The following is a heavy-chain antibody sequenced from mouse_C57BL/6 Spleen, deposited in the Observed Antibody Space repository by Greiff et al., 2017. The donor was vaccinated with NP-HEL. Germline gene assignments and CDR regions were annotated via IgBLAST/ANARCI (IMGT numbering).Heavy chain of an antibody. D-gene: IGHD3-2*02. CDR2: INPSTGGT. J-gene: IGHJ2*01. CDR1: GYSFTGYY. CDR3: ARSSSGYGGVDFDY. V-gene: IGHV1-42*01. Sequence: EVQLQQSGPELVKPGASVKISCKASGYSFTGYYMNWVKQSPEKSLEWIGEINPSTGGTTYNQKFKAKATLTVDKSSSTAYMQLKSLTSEDSAVYYCARSSSGYGGVDFDYWGQGTTLTVSS.